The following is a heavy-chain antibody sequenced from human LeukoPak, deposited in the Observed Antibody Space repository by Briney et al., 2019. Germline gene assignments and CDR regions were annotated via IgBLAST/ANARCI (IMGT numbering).Heavy chain of an antibody. D-gene: IGHD3-3*01. Sequence: PGGSLRLSCAASGFTFSDYYMSWIRQAPGKGLEWVGRIKSKTDGGTTDYAAPVKGRFTISRDDSKNTLYLQMNSLKTEDTAVYYCTTDRARTIFGVVIIKGFDYWGQGTLVTVSS. CDR2: IKSKTDGGTT. J-gene: IGHJ4*02. CDR1: GFTFSDYY. CDR3: TTDRARTIFGVVIIKGFDY. V-gene: IGHV3-15*01.